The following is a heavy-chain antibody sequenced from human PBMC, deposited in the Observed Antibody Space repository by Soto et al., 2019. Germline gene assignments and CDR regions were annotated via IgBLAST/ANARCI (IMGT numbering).Heavy chain of an antibody. V-gene: IGHV3-7*01. D-gene: IGHD4-17*01. J-gene: IGHJ6*02. CDR3: ATAEIDYGDYAYLPYYYYGMDV. CDR1: GFTFSGHR. Sequence: GGSLRLSCAASGFTFSGHRMTGVRQAPGEGLEWVANIDRDGSGKFYVDSVRGRFTISRDNAENSLSLQMSSLRAEDTAVYYCATAEIDYGDYAYLPYYYYGMDVWGQGTTVTLSS. CDR2: IDRDGSGK.